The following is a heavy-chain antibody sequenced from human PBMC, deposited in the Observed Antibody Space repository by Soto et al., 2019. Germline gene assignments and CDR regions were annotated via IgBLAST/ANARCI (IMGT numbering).Heavy chain of an antibody. CDR3: ARGSSGALYDY. Sequence: QIHLVQSGAEVRKPGASVNVSCKTSGYIFTNYGVSWVRQAPGEGLEVVGWISGYNGYPKYGQRFQGRVTLSTDTSTTTGYMELRNLRSDDTAVYDCARGSSGALYDYWGQGNLLTVSS. CDR1: GYIFTNYG. J-gene: IGHJ4*01. V-gene: IGHV1-18*04. CDR2: ISGYNGYP.